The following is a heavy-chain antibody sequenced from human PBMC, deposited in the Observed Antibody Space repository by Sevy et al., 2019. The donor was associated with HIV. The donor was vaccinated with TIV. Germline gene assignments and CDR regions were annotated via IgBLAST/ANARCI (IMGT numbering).Heavy chain of an antibody. V-gene: IGHV1-69*13. CDR1: GGIFRSNA. CDR3: ARDTHYYVSGSFDS. CDR2: IIAVFGTT. D-gene: IGHD3-10*01. Sequence: ASVKVSCKASGGIFRSNAISWVRQAPGQGLEWVGGIIAVFGTTYYAQKFQGRVTLIADESTGTVHMELRSLRSEDTARYYCARDTHYYVSGSFDSWGQGTQVTVS. J-gene: IGHJ4*01.